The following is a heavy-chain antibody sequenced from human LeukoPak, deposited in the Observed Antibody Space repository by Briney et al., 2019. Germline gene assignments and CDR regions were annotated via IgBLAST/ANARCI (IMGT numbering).Heavy chain of an antibody. D-gene: IGHD6-19*01. CDR3: AKISYSSGSDY. Sequence: GGSPRLSCAASGFTFSSYAMSWVRQAPGKGLEWVSAISGSGGSTYYADSVKGRFTTSRDNSKNTLYLQMNSLRAEDTAVYYCAKISYSSGSDYWGQGTLVTVSS. CDR2: ISGSGGST. CDR1: GFTFSSYA. J-gene: IGHJ4*02. V-gene: IGHV3-23*01.